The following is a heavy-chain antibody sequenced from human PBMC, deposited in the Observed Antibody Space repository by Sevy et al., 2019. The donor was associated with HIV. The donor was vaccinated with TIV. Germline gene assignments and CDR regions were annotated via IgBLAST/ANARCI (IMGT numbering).Heavy chain of an antibody. CDR3: AREELYYYDSSGYYGRAFDI. CDR2: IWFDGSNK. D-gene: IGHD3-22*01. Sequence: GGSLRLSCAASGFIFSSYGMYWVRQAPGKGLEWVAVIWFDGSNKHYADSVKGRFTISRDNSKNTLYLQMNSLRAEDTAVYYCAREELYYYDSSGYYGRAFDIWGQGTMVTVSS. V-gene: IGHV3-33*01. J-gene: IGHJ3*02. CDR1: GFIFSSYG.